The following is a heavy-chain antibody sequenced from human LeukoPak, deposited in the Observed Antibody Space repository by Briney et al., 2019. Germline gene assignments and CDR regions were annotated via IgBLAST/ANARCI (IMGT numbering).Heavy chain of an antibody. Sequence: GGSLRLSCAASGFTFSSYWMHWVRQAPGKGLVWVSRINSDESSTRYADSVKGRFTISRDNAKNTLYLQMNSLRAEDTAVYYCARDPLYYYDSSSYYADYWGQGTLVTVSS. D-gene: IGHD3-22*01. J-gene: IGHJ4*02. CDR1: GFTFSSYW. V-gene: IGHV3-74*01. CDR3: ARDPLYYYDSSSYYADY. CDR2: INSDESST.